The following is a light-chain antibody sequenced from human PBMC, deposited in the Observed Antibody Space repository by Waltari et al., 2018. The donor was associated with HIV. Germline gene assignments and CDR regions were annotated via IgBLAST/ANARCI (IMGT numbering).Light chain of an antibody. CDR2: PIS. CDR1: QGIVYTDENIY. Sequence: DVVMTQSRLSLPGTLGQSASIPSRSRQGIVYTDENIYFYWLQQSPGQSPRRLIYPISNRASVVPDSCSGGASGTDFTLKSSRVEADDVVFYYCMQGTHWPFTFGEGTKV. J-gene: IGKJ4*01. V-gene: IGKV2-30*01. CDR3: MQGTHWPFT.